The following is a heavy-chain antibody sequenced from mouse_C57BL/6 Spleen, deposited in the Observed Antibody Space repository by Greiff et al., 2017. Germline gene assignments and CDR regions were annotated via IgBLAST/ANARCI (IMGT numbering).Heavy chain of an antibody. CDR2: IDPSDSYT. V-gene: IGHV1-50*01. Sequence: VQLQQPGAELVKPGASVKLSCKASGYTFTSYWMQWVKQRPGQGLEWIGEIDPSDSYTNYNQKFKGKATLTVDTSSSTAYMQLSSLTSEDSAVYYGARREDYGSSYWYFDVWGTRTTVTVSS. D-gene: IGHD1-1*01. CDR3: ARREDYGSSYWYFDV. J-gene: IGHJ1*03. CDR1: GYTFTSYW.